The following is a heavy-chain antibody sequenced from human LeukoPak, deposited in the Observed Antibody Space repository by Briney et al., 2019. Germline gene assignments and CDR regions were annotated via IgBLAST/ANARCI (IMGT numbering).Heavy chain of an antibody. CDR2: IRYDGRNK. CDR3: ARELDYYGSGSYYNVGFDY. V-gene: IGHV3-30*02. CDR1: GFTFSNYG. J-gene: IGHJ4*02. D-gene: IGHD3-10*01. Sequence: GGSLRLSCAASGFTFSNYGMHWVRQAPGKGLEWVGFIRYDGRNKYYADFVKGRFTISRDNSKNTLYLQMNSLRAEDTAVYYCARELDYYGSGSYYNVGFDYWGQGTLVTVSS.